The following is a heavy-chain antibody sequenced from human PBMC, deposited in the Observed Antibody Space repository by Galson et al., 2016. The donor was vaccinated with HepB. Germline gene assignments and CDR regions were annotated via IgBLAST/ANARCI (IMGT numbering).Heavy chain of an antibody. CDR1: GGSISSYY. J-gene: IGHJ4*02. D-gene: IGHD1-26*01. Sequence: SLTCNVSGGSISSYYWSWIRQSAGKGLDWIGRIYTNGGTNYNPSLKSRVTMSLDTSKNQFSLKLRSVTAADTAVYYCAREGELLRGFDYWGQGILITVSS. V-gene: IGHV4-4*07. CDR2: IYTNGGT. CDR3: AREGELLRGFDY.